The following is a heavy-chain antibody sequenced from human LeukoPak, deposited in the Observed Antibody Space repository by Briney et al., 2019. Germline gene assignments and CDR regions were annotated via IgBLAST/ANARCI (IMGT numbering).Heavy chain of an antibody. CDR1: GGSISTYY. J-gene: IGHJ4*02. CDR3: AREASDTAMATYYFDY. CDR2: IYISGRT. Sequence: SETLSLTCTVSGGSISTYYWSWIRQPAGKGLEWIGRIYISGRTNYNPSLQSRVTMSVDTSRNQFSLKLGPVTAADTAVYYCAREASDTAMATYYFDYWGQGTLVTVSS. V-gene: IGHV4-4*07. D-gene: IGHD5-18*01.